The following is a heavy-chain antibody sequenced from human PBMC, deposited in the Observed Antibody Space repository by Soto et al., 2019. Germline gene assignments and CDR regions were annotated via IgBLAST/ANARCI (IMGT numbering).Heavy chain of an antibody. V-gene: IGHV3-48*01. CDR3: ARSEGVLATGSIDY. D-gene: IGHD1-1*01. J-gene: IGHJ4*02. CDR2: IGIGSSTK. Sequence: PGGSLRLSCAASGFTFRNYGMNWVRQAPGKGLEWVSYIGIGSSTKYYADSVKGRFTISRDNAKNSLYLQMNSLRAEDTAVYYCARSEGVLATGSIDYWGQGTLVTVSS. CDR1: GFTFRNYG.